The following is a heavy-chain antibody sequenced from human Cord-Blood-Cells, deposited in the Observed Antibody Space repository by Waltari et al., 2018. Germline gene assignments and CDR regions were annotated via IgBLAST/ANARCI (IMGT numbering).Heavy chain of an antibody. CDR1: GYSFTSYW. CDR3: ARLLPSYYDFWSGYSAFDY. CDR2: IYPGDSDT. V-gene: IGHV5-51*01. J-gene: IGHJ4*02. Sequence: EVQLVQSGAEVKKPGESLKISCKGAGYSFTSYWIRGVRQMPGKGREWMGIIYPGDSDTRYSPSFQGQVTISADKSISTAYLQWSSLKASDTAMYYCARLLPSYYDFWSGYSAFDYWGQGTLVTVSS. D-gene: IGHD3-3*01.